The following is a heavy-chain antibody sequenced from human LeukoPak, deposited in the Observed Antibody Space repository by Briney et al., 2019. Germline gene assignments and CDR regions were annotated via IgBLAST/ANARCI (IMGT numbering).Heavy chain of an antibody. CDR3: ARFEQNWFDP. CDR2: IYYSGST. CDR1: GGSINSSSYY. V-gene: IGHV4-39*01. J-gene: IGHJ5*02. D-gene: IGHD3-10*01. Sequence: KPSETLSLTCTVSGGSINSSSYYWGWIRQPPGKGLEWIGGIYYSGSTYYNPSLKSRVTISVDTSKNQFSLKLSSVTAADTAVYYCARFEQNWFDPWGQGTLVTVSS.